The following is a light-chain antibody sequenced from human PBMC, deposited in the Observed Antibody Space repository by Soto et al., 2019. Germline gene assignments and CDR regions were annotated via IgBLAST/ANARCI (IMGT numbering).Light chain of an antibody. V-gene: IGLV2-14*01. Sequence: QSALTQPASMSGSPGQSITISCAGTSNDVGAYNYVSWYQHHPGQAPKLMIYEVTNRPSGVSNRFSGSKSGNTASLTLSGLQSEDEADYYCISYTSDDVRDVFGTGTKVTVL. J-gene: IGLJ1*01. CDR1: SNDVGAYNY. CDR2: EVT. CDR3: ISYTSDDVRDV.